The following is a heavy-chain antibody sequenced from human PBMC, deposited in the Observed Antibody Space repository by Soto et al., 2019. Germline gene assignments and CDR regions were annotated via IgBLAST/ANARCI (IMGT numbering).Heavy chain of an antibody. J-gene: IGHJ4*02. V-gene: IGHV5-51*01. Sequence: GESLKISCKGSGHIFSNYWIGWARQMPGKGLEWMGIIYPGDSDTRYSPSFQGQVTITVDKSINTAYLQWSRLKASDTAIYYCARRRLWGTSGYYYFENWGQGTLVTVSS. CDR3: ARRRLWGTSGYYYFEN. CDR1: GHIFSNYW. D-gene: IGHD3-22*01. CDR2: IYPGDSDT.